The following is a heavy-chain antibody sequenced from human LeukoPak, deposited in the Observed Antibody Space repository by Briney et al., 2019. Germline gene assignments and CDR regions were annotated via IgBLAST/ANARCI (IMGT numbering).Heavy chain of an antibody. D-gene: IGHD3-22*01. Sequence: PSETLSLTCTVSGGSISSGSYYWSWIRQPAGKGLEWIGYIYYSGSTNYNPSLKSRVTISVDTSKNQFSLKLSSVTAADTAVYYCARDSYYDSSGYYSLFDYWGQGTLVTVSS. V-gene: IGHV4-61*10. CDR2: IYYSGST. J-gene: IGHJ4*02. CDR3: ARDSYYDSSGYYSLFDY. CDR1: GGSISSGSYY.